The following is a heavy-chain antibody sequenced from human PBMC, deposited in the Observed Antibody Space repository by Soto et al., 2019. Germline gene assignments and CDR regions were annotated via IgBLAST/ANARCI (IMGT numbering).Heavy chain of an antibody. D-gene: IGHD3-10*01. Sequence: QLQLQESGPGLVEPSETLSLTCTVSGGSISGTNEYWGWIRQPPGKGLEWIASIHYDGRTYYTPPLKSRLTISADTSKNHFSLKLSSVTAADTAVYYCARTYFGSGSYSYWGQGTLVIVSS. CDR3: ARTYFGSGSYSY. CDR2: IHYDGRT. V-gene: IGHV4-39*02. J-gene: IGHJ1*01. CDR1: GGSISGTNEY.